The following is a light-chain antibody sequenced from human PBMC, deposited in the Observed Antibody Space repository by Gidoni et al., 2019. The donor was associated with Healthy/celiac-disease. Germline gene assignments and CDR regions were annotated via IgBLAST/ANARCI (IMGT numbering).Light chain of an antibody. V-gene: IGKV3-11*01. CDR2: DAS. Sequence: EIVLTQSPATLSLSPGERATLSCRASQSVSSYLSWYQQKPRQAPRLLLYDASNRATGIPARFSGSGSGTDFTLTISSLEPEDFAVYYCQQRSNWPPLTFGGGTKVEIK. J-gene: IGKJ4*01. CDR1: QSVSSY. CDR3: QQRSNWPPLT.